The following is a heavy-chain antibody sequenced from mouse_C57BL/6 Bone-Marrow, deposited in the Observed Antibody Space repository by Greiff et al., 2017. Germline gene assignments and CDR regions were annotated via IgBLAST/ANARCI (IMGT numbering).Heavy chain of an antibody. V-gene: IGHV1-39*01. CDR2: INPNYGTT. J-gene: IGHJ4*01. Sequence: EVQLQESGPELVKPGASVKISCKASGYSFTDYNMNWVKQSNGKSLEWIGVINPNYGTTSYNQKFKGKATLTVDQSSSTAYMQLNGLTSEDSAVYYCARYYSNNYYAMDYWGQGTSVTVSS. CDR1: GYSFTDYN. CDR3: ARYYSNNYYAMDY. D-gene: IGHD2-5*01.